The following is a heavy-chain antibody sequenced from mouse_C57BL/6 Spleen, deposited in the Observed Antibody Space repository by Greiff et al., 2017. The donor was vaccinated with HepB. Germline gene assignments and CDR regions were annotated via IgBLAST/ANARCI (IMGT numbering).Heavy chain of an antibody. CDR1: GYTFTSYW. CDR3: ARLRRDWYCDV. V-gene: IGHV1-53*01. D-gene: IGHD2-12*01. CDR2: INPSNGGT. Sequence: VQLQQPGTELVKPGASVKLSCKASGYTFTSYWMHWVKQRPGQGLEWIGNINPSNGGTNYNEKFKSKATLTVDKSSSTAYMQLSSLTAEDAAVYYCARLRRDWYCDVWGTGTTVTVSS. J-gene: IGHJ1*03.